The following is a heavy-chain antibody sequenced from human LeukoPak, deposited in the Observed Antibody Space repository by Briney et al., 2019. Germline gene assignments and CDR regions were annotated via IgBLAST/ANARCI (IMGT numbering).Heavy chain of an antibody. J-gene: IGHJ4*02. D-gene: IGHD5-24*01. CDR3: ARHRDGYNL. CDR2: IYYSGST. Sequence: SETLSLTCAVYGGSFSGYYWSWIRQPPGKGLEWIGYIYYSGSTNYNPSLKSRVTISVDTSKNQFSLKLSSVTAADTAVYYCARHRDGYNLWGQGTLVTVSS. V-gene: IGHV4-59*08. CDR1: GGSFSGYY.